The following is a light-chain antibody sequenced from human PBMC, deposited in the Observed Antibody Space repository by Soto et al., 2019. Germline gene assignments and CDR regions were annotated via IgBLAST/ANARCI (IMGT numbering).Light chain of an antibody. Sequence: VMTQSPDSLAVSLGERATLSCMASQSVSSSYLAWYQQKPGQAPRLLIYGASSRATGIPDRFSGSGSGTDFTLTISRLEPEDFAVYYCQQYGSSPKTFGQGTKVDIK. CDR3: QQYGSSPKT. J-gene: IGKJ1*01. CDR1: QSVSSSY. CDR2: GAS. V-gene: IGKV3-20*01.